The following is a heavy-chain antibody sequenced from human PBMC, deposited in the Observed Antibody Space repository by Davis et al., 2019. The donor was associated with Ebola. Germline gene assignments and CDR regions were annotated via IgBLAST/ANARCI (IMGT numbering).Heavy chain of an antibody. V-gene: IGHV4-34*01. CDR1: GGSFSGYY. D-gene: IGHD2-15*01. J-gene: IGHJ4*02. CDR3: AGHDIVVGGAATNPFEY. Sequence: MPSETLSLTCAVYGGSFSGYYWSWIRQPPGKGLEWIGEINHSGSTNYNPSLKSRFTISVDTSKNQFSLKLSSVTAADTAVYYCAGHDIVVGGAATNPFEYWAREPWSPSPQ. CDR2: INHSGST.